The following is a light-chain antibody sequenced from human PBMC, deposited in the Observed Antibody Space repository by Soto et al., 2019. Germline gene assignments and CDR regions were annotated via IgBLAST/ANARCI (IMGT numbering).Light chain of an antibody. CDR2: KVS. J-gene: IGLJ3*02. V-gene: IGLV2-23*02. CDR3: CSYAGSTTWM. CDR1: SSDVGNYNF. Sequence: QSALTQPASVSGSPGQSITISCTGTSSDVGNYNFVSWYQQHPGKAPKLMFYKVSKPPSGVSDRFSGSKSGNTASVTISGLQVEDEADYYCCSYAGSTTWMFGGGTKLTVL.